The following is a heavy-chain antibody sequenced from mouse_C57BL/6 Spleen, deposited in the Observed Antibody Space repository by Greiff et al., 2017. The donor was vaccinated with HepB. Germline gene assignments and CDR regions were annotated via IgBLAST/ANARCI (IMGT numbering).Heavy chain of an antibody. V-gene: IGHV2-3*01. CDR2: IWGDGST. D-gene: IGHD1-1*01. J-gene: IGHJ4*01. CDR3: AKSITTVVATGHYYAMDY. Sequence: VQLVESGPGLVAPSQSLSITCTVSGFSLTSYGVSWVRQPPGKGLEWLGVIWGDGSTNYHSALISRLSISKDNSKSQVFLKLNSLQTDDTATYYCAKSITTVVATGHYYAMDYWGQGTSVTVSS. CDR1: GFSLTSYG.